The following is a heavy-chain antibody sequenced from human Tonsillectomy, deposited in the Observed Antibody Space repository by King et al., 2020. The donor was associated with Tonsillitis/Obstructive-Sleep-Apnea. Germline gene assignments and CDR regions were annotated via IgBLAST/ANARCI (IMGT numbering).Heavy chain of an antibody. Sequence: VQLVESGGGLVKPGGSLRLSCAASGFIFRNAWMAWVRRAPGKGLEWVGHIKSKTDGGTTDSAAPVKGRFTMSRDDSKNTLYLQMNSLKSEDTAVYYCTTYYGAGDYYSCMDVWGKGTTVTVSS. V-gene: IGHV3-15*01. D-gene: IGHD3-10*01. CDR2: IKSKTDGGTT. CDR1: GFIFRNAW. J-gene: IGHJ6*03. CDR3: TTYYGAGDYYSCMDV.